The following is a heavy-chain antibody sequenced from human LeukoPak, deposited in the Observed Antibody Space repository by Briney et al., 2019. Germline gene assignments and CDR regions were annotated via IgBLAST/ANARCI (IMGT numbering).Heavy chain of an antibody. J-gene: IGHJ4*02. CDR1: GFTFSNYW. V-gene: IGHV3-7*01. D-gene: IGHD1-26*01. Sequence: GGSLRLSCAASGFTFSNYWMSWVRQAPGKGLEWVANIREDGSEKYYVDSVKGRFTISRDNAKNSLYLQMNSLRAEDTAVYYCARQSGLLQHFDYWGQGTLVTVSS. CDR2: IREDGSEK. CDR3: ARQSGLLQHFDY.